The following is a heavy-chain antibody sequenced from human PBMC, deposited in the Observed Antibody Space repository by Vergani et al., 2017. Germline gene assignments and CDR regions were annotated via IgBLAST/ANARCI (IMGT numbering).Heavy chain of an antibody. CDR3: ARDSGTGIDY. CDR1: GGSISSYY. J-gene: IGHJ4*02. D-gene: IGHD6-13*01. V-gene: IGHV4-59*01. Sequence: QVQLQESGPGLVKTSETLSLTCTVSGGSISSYYWSWIRQPPGKGLEWIGYIYYIGSTNYNPSLKSRVSISVDTSKNQFSLKLSSVTAADTDVYYCARDSGTGIDYWGQGTLVTVSA. CDR2: IYYIGST.